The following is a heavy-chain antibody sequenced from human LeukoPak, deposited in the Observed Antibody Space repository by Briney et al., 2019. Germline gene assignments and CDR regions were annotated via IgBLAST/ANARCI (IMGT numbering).Heavy chain of an antibody. Sequence: PGGSLRLSCAASGFTFSSYSMNWVRQAPGKGLEWVSYISSSSSTIYYADSVKGRFTISRDNAKNSLYLQMNSLRAEDTAVYYCARARPYYGYSYGRNDAFDIWGQGTMVTVSS. D-gene: IGHD5-18*01. CDR2: ISSSSSTI. J-gene: IGHJ3*02. V-gene: IGHV3-48*01. CDR1: GFTFSSYS. CDR3: ARARPYYGYSYGRNDAFDI.